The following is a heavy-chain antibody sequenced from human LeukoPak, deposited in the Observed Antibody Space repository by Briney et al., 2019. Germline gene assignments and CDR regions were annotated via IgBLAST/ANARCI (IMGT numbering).Heavy chain of an antibody. CDR2: ISAYNGNT. J-gene: IGHJ4*02. V-gene: IGHV1-18*01. CDR3: ARDLPAVEPLLDFDY. CDR1: GYTFTGYG. D-gene: IGHD1-26*01. Sequence: ASVKVSCKASGYTFTGYGISWVRQAPGQGLEWMGWISAYNGNTNYAQKLQGSVTMTTDTSTSTAYMELRSLRSDDTAVYYCARDLPAVEPLLDFDYWGQGTLVTVSS.